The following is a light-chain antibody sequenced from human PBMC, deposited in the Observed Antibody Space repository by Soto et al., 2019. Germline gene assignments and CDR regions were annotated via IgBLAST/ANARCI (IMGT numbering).Light chain of an antibody. V-gene: IGKV3-20*01. CDR2: GAS. J-gene: IGKJ5*01. CDR1: QTVSSSY. CDR3: QQYGSSPIT. Sequence: ETVLTQSPGTLSLSPGERVTLYCRASQTVSSSYLAWYQQKPGQAPRLLIYGASNRATGIPDRFSGSGSGSDFTLTISSLEPEDFAMYYCQQYGSSPITFGQGTRLEIK.